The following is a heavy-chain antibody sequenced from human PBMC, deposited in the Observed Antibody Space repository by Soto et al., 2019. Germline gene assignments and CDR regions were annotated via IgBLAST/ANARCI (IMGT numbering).Heavy chain of an antibody. J-gene: IGHJ4*02. CDR2: IKRKTEGGTV. V-gene: IGHV3-15*05. CDR1: RFVFSNAW. CDR3: TTVEYYDFWSGSGDY. D-gene: IGHD3-3*01. Sequence: GLSLRLPCAASRFVFSNAWVSWVRQSPGKGLEWIGRIKRKTEGGTVDYAAPVKGRFTISRDDSKNTVYLQMKSLKIEDTGVYYCTTVEYYDFWSGSGDYWGQGTLVAVSS.